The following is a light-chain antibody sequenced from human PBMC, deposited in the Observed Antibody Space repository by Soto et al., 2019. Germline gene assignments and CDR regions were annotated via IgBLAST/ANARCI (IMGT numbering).Light chain of an antibody. CDR1: QSVASY. CDR3: QQYNTWPAWT. J-gene: IGKJ1*01. CDR2: GAS. Sequence: EIVMTQSPATLSVSPGERGTLSCRASQSVASYLAWYQQRPGQAPRLLIYGASTRAAGIPARFSGSGSGTEFTLTISSLQSEDFAVYYCQQYNTWPAWTFGQGTKVEIK. V-gene: IGKV3-15*01.